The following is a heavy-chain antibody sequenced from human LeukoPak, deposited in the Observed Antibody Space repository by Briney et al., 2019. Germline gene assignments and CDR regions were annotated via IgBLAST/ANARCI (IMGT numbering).Heavy chain of an antibody. D-gene: IGHD6-13*01. CDR3: ARGPYSSSWYSYYYYGMDV. Sequence: ASVKVSYKASGYTFTSYDINWVRQATGQGLEWMGWMNPNSGNTGYAQKFQGRVTMTRNTSISTAYMELSSLRSEDTAVYYCARGPYSSSWYSYYYYGMDVWGQGTTVTVSS. CDR2: MNPNSGNT. V-gene: IGHV1-8*01. CDR1: GYTFTSYD. J-gene: IGHJ6*02.